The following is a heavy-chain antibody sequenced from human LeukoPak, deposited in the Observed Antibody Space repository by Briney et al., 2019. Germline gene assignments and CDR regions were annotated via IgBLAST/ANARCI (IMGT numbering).Heavy chain of an antibody. Sequence: ASVKVSCKASGYTFTSYAMHWVRQAPGQRLEWMGWINAGNGNTKYSQKFQGRVTITRDTSASTAYMELSSLRSEDTAVYYCARDPAPYSGYDIRGFDYWGQGTLVTVSS. CDR3: ARDPAPYSGYDIRGFDY. D-gene: IGHD5-12*01. J-gene: IGHJ4*02. CDR1: GYTFTSYA. CDR2: INAGNGNT. V-gene: IGHV1-3*01.